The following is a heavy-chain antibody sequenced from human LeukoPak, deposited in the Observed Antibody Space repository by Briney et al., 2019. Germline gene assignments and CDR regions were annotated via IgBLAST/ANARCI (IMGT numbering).Heavy chain of an antibody. J-gene: IGHJ3*02. CDR3: AKIAIGSSDAYDI. Sequence: GGSLRLSCAASVFTFSSYTMNWVRQAPGKGLEWVSYISSSSSPIYYADSVKGRFTISRDNSKNTLYLQMNSLRAEDTAVYYCAKIAIGSSDAYDICGQGTMVTVSS. D-gene: IGHD1-26*01. CDR2: ISSSSSPI. CDR1: VFTFSSYT. V-gene: IGHV3-48*01.